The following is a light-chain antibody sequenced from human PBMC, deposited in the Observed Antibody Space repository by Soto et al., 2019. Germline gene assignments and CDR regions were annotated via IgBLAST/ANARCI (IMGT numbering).Light chain of an antibody. CDR1: QRLSTSY. V-gene: IGKV3-20*01. CDR2: GTS. Sequence: EIVLTQSPGTLSLSPGEGATLSCRASQRLSTSYLAWYQQKPGQAPRLLIYGTSSRATDIPDRFSGSGSGTDFTLTISRLEPEDFAVYYCQQYGSSPRTFGQGTKVEIK. J-gene: IGKJ1*01. CDR3: QQYGSSPRT.